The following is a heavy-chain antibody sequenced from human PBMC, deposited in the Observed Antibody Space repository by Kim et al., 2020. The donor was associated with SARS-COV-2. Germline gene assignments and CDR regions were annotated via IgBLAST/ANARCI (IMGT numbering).Heavy chain of an antibody. CDR2: ISYDGINK. J-gene: IGHJ4*02. CDR3: ARDLNSSWYGDLDY. V-gene: IGHV3-30-3*01. D-gene: IGHD6-13*01. Sequence: GGSLRLSCAASGFTFSNYAMHWVRQAPGKGLEWVAVISYDGINKYYADSVKGRFTISRDNSKNTLYLQMNSLRAEDTAVYYCARDLNSSWYGDLDYWGQGTLVTVSS. CDR1: GFTFSNYA.